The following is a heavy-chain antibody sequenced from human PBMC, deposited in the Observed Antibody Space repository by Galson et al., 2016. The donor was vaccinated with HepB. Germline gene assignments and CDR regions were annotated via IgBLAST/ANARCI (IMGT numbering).Heavy chain of an antibody. CDR3: ACPGPFGDLSAFHF. D-gene: IGHD3-10*01. CDR1: GGSFNDDYSY. V-gene: IGHV4-39*01. Sequence: SETLSLTCSVSGGSFNDDYSYWGWIRQPPGKGLEWIGTIYYTGTAYYNPSLKSRVTISMDSSKDQFSLKLTSVTASDTAVYFCACPGPFGDLSAFHFWGQGTTVTVSS. CDR2: IYYTGTA. J-gene: IGHJ3*01.